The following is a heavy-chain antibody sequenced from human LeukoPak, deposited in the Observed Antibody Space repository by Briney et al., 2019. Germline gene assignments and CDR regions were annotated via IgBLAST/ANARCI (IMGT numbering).Heavy chain of an antibody. D-gene: IGHD2-2*01. CDR2: INHSGST. V-gene: IGHV4-34*01. CDR1: GGSFSGYY. J-gene: IGHJ4*02. Sequence: PSETLSLTCAVYGGSFSGYYWSWIRQPPGKGLEWIGEINHSGSTNYNPSLKSRVTISVDTSKNQFPLKLSSVTAADTAVYYCASLLYCSSTSCPPGYWGQGTLVTVSS. CDR3: ASLLYCSSTSCPPGY.